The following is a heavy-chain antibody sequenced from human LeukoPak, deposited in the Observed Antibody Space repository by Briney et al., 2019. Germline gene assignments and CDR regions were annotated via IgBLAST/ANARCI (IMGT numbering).Heavy chain of an antibody. J-gene: IGHJ3*02. V-gene: IGHV4-59*12. CDR3: ARWGYYDSSGYYCEAFDI. CDR1: GCSISRYY. CDR2: IYYSGSN. D-gene: IGHD3-22*01. Sequence: SETLSLTCTASGCSISRYYLSWIRQPPGKGLEWIGYIYYSGSNKYNPSLKSRVTISVDTSKNQFSLKLSSVTAADTAVYYCARWGYYDSSGYYCEAFDIWGQGTMVTVSS.